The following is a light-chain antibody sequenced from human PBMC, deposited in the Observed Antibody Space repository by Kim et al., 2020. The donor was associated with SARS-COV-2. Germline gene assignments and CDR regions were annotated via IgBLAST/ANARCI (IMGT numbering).Light chain of an antibody. CDR3: PQSYNIPHT. V-gene: IGKV1-39*01. CDR1: QSITTY. CDR2: GAS. J-gene: IGKJ2*01. Sequence: DIQMTQSPSSLSASVGDRVTITCRASQSITTYLKWYQHKVGKAPRVLINGASTLQSGVPSRFSGSGSGTDFTLSIISLQPEDSATYYCPQSYNIPHTFGRGTKLEIK.